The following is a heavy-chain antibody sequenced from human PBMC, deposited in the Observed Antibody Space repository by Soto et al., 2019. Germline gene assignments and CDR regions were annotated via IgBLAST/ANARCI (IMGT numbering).Heavy chain of an antibody. D-gene: IGHD1-1*01. Sequence: GGSLRLSCAASGFTFSSYAMSWVRQAPGKGLEWVSSISSDSSYIDFADSVKGRFTISRDNVNNSVSLQMNSLRVEDTGIYYCARYDAFKAFDLWGQGTMVTVS. J-gene: IGHJ3*01. V-gene: IGHV3-21*01. CDR1: GFTFSSYA. CDR3: ARYDAFKAFDL. CDR2: ISSDSSYI.